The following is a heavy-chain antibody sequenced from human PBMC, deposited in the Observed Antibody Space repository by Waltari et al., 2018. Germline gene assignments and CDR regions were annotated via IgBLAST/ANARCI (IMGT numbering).Heavy chain of an antibody. V-gene: IGHV4-39*07. Sequence: QLQLQESGPGLVKPSETLSLTCTVSGGSISNGDYHWGWVRQPPGKGLEWISTIHYTGSTYYNPSLKSRLTISVDTSKNQFSLKLSSVTAADTAVYHCMRDQRSTVLDWGQGTLVTASS. J-gene: IGHJ4*02. CDR3: MRDQRSTVLD. CDR1: GGSISNGDYH. D-gene: IGHD1-1*01. CDR2: IHYTGST.